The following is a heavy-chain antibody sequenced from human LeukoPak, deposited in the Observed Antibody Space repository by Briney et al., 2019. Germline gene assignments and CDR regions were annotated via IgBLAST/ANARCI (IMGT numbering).Heavy chain of an antibody. CDR2: IKSKTDGGTT. CDR3: TTSDFWSGYYEASNY. D-gene: IGHD3-3*01. V-gene: IGHV3-15*01. Sequence: GGSLRLSCAASGFTFSNAWMSWVRQAPGKGLEWVGRIKSKTDGGTTDYAAPVKGRFTISRDDSKNTLHLQMNSLKTEDTAVYYCTTSDFWSGYYEASNYWGQGTLVTVSS. CDR1: GFTFSNAW. J-gene: IGHJ4*02.